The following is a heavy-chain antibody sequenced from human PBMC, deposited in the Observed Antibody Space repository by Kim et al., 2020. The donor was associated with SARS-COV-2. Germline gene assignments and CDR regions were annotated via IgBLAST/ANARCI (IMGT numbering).Heavy chain of an antibody. V-gene: IGHV4-59*01. CDR1: GGSISSYY. J-gene: IGHJ4*02. D-gene: IGHD6-19*01. Sequence: SETLSLTCTVSGGSISSYYWSWIRQPPGKGLEWIGYIYYSGSTNYNPSLKSRVTISVDTSKNQFSLKLSSVTAADTAVYYCARGLSVGYRIAVGGYWGQGTLVTVSS. CDR3: ARGLSVGYRIAVGGY. CDR2: IYYSGST.